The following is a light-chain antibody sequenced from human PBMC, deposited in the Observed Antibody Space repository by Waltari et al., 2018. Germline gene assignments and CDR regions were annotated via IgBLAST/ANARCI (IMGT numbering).Light chain of an antibody. V-gene: IGKV1-5*01. CDR1: QRISSW. CDR3: QQYDSYSS. J-gene: IGKJ2*03. Sequence: DIQMTQSPSTLSASVGDRVTITCRASQRISSWLAWYQKKPGKAPKLLIYDVSSLESGVPSRFSGSGSGTEFTLTISSLQPDDFAAYYCQQYDSYSSFGQGTKLEIK. CDR2: DVS.